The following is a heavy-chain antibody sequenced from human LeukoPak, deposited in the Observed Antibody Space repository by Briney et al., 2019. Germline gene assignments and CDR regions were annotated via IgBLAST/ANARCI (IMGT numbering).Heavy chain of an antibody. Sequence: SVKVSCKASGGTFSSFAISWVRQAPGQGLEWMGGIIPIFGTANYAQKFQGRVTITADESTSTAYMELSSLRSEDTAVYYCAVSYCGGDCYAPMWGQGTLVTVSS. CDR2: IIPIFGTA. D-gene: IGHD2-21*02. J-gene: IGHJ4*02. CDR3: AVSYCGGDCYAPM. V-gene: IGHV1-69*13. CDR1: GGTFSSFA.